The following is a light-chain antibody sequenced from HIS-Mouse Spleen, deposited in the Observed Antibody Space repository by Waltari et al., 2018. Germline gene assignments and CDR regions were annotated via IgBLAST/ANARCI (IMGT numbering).Light chain of an antibody. Sequence: QTVVTQEPSFSVSPGGTVTLTCGLSPRSVSTSYYPSWYQQTPGQAPRTLIYSTNTRSSGVPDRFSGSILGNKAALTITGAQADDESDYYCVLYMGSGISWVFGGGTKLTVL. CDR3: VLYMGSGISWV. J-gene: IGLJ3*02. CDR1: PRSVSTSYY. V-gene: IGLV8-61*01. CDR2: STN.